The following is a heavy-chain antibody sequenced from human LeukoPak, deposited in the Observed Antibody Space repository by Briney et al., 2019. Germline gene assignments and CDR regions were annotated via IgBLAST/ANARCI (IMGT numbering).Heavy chain of an antibody. D-gene: IGHD3-16*01. Sequence: PGGSLRLSSAASGFRFNIYWMAWVRHAPGKGLEWVATVDRRGGGTYYMDSVKGRFTVSRDTATNSVYLELNSLRIEDTAVYYWVGEGRGTFDEWGQGTLVTVSS. V-gene: IGHV3-7*01. CDR1: GFRFNIYW. CDR2: VDRRGGGT. J-gene: IGHJ1*01. CDR3: VGEGRGTFDE.